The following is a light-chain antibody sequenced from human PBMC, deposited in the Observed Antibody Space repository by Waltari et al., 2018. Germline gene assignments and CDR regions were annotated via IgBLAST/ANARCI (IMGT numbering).Light chain of an antibody. CDR1: QSLLHSDGKTY. V-gene: IGKV2D-29*02. J-gene: IGKJ4*01. CDR2: EVS. CDR3: MQSIQLPLT. Sequence: DIVMTQTPLSLSVTPGQPASISCKSSQSLLHSDGKTYLYWYLQKPGQSPQLLIYEVSYRFSGVPDRFSGSGSGTDFTLKISRVEAEDVGVYYCMQSIQLPLTFGRGTKVEIK.